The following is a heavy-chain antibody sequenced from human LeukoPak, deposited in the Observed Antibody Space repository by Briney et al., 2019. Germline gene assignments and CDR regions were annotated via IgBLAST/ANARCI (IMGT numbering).Heavy chain of an antibody. CDR1: GGSFSGYY. V-gene: IGHV4-34*01. CDR3: ARGCKDIVVAPAATTGYYYYMDV. J-gene: IGHJ6*03. Sequence: PSETLSLTCAVYGGSFSGYYWSWIRQPPGKGLEWIGEINHSGSTNYNPSLKSRVTISVDTSKNQFSLKLSSVTAADTAVYYCARGCKDIVVAPAATTGYYYYMDVWGKGTTVTVSS. D-gene: IGHD2-2*01. CDR2: INHSGST.